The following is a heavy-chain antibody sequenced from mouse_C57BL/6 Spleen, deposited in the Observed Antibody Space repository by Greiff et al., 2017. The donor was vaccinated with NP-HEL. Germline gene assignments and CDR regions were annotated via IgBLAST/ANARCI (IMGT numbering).Heavy chain of an antibody. CDR1: GFTFSSYA. CDR3: ARETGYFDY. V-gene: IGHV5-4*01. J-gene: IGHJ2*01. Sequence: EVKLMESGGGLVKPGGSLKLSCAASGFTFSSYAMSWVRQTPEKRLEWVAIISDGGSYTYYPDNVKGRFTISRDKAKNNLYMQMSHLKSEDTAMYYCARETGYFDYWGQGTTLTVSS. CDR2: ISDGGSYT.